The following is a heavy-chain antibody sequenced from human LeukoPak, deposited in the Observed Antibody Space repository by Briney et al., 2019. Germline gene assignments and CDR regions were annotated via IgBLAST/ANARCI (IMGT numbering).Heavy chain of an antibody. CDR2: FYAGDST. Sequence: GGSLRLSCAASGFTVSVNYMSWVRDGPGKGLEWGSVFYAGDSTYYADSVKSRFTISRDNSKNTLFLQMNSLRAEDTAVYYCARDGTQSSKFRYMDVWGKGTTVTISS. D-gene: IGHD1-26*01. CDR1: GFTVSVNY. V-gene: IGHV3-53*01. J-gene: IGHJ6*03. CDR3: ARDGTQSSKFRYMDV.